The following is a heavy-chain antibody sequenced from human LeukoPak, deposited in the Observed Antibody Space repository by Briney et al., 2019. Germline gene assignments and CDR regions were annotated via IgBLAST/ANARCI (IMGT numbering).Heavy chain of an antibody. CDR1: GFTFSSYP. Sequence: GWSLRLSCAASGFTFSSYPMHWVRQAPGKGLEYVSAISSNGAGTYYANSVKGRFIISRDNSKNTLYLQVNSLRAEDTAVYYCARDYYDSSGYYNAFDIWGQGTMVTVYS. CDR3: ARDYYDSSGYYNAFDI. J-gene: IGHJ3*02. V-gene: IGHV3-64*01. D-gene: IGHD3-22*01. CDR2: ISSNGAGT.